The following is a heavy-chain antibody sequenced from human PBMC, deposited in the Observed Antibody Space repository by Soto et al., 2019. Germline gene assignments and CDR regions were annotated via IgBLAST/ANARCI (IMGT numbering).Heavy chain of an antibody. CDR1: GFTFSTYS. V-gene: IGHV3-21*01. CDR2: ISSSGTYI. D-gene: IGHD2-2*01. CDR3: ARDPSDCSSTSCWGYYALDV. Sequence: PVGSLRFSCADSGFTFSTYSMNWVRQAPGKGLEWVSSISSSGTYIHYADSLKGRFTISRDNAKNSLYLQMISLRAEDTAVYYCARDPSDCSSTSCWGYYALDVWGQGTTVTVSS. J-gene: IGHJ6*02.